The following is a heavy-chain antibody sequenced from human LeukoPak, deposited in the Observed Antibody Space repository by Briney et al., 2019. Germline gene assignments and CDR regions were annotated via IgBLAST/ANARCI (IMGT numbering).Heavy chain of an antibody. J-gene: IGHJ4*02. CDR3: ARDQEGFDY. V-gene: IGHV1-46*01. Sequence: ASVKVSCKASGYTFTSNYIHWVRQAPGKGLEWMGMIYPRDGSTSYAQKFQGRVTVTRDTSTSTVHMELSGLRSEDTAVYYCARDQEGFDYWGQGTLVTVSS. CDR2: IYPRDGST. CDR1: GYTFTSNY.